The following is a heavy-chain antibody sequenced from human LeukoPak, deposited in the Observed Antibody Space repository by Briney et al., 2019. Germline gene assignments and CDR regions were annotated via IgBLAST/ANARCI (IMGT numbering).Heavy chain of an antibody. V-gene: IGHV3-66*01. CDR3: AGDLVGWQPDPL. D-gene: IGHD1-26*01. CDR1: GFTVSSNY. CDR2: IYSGGNT. J-gene: IGHJ4*02. Sequence: GGSLRLSCAASGFTVSSNYMSWVRQAPGKGLEWVSVIYSGGNTYYADSVKGRFTISRDNSKNTLYLQMNSLRAEDTAVYYCAGDLVGWQPDPLWGQGTLVTVSS.